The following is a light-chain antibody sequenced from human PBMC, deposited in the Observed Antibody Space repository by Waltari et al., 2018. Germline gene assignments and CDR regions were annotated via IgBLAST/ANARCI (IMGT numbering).Light chain of an antibody. CDR1: SSDVGGYNY. V-gene: IGLV2-14*01. CDR2: DVS. Sequence: QSALTQPASVSGSPGQSITISCTGTSSDVGGYNYVSWYQQHPGKAPNLMIYDVSKRPSGGSNRFSGANSGNTASLTISGLQAEDEADYYCSSYTSSSTLVFGGGTKLTVL. J-gene: IGLJ3*02. CDR3: SSYTSSSTLV.